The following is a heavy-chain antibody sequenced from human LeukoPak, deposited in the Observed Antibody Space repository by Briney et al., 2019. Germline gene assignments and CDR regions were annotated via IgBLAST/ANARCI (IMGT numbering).Heavy chain of an antibody. CDR3: ARDRWSSVTTDAFDI. CDR2: IYHSGST. Sequence: PSETLSLTCAVSGGSISSSNWWSWVRQPPGKGLEWIGEIYHSGSTNYNPSLKSRVTISVDKSKNQFSLKLSSATAADTAVYYCARDRWSSVTTDAFDIWGQGTMVTVSS. CDR1: GGSISSSNW. J-gene: IGHJ3*02. V-gene: IGHV4-4*02. D-gene: IGHD4-17*01.